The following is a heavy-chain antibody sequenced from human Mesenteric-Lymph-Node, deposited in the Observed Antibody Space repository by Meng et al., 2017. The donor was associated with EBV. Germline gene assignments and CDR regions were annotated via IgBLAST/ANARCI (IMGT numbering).Heavy chain of an antibody. CDR1: GYTLTEPS. D-gene: IGHD4-11*01. Sequence: QVQLVQSGAEVKKPGASVKVACKVSGYTLTEPSMRWVRQAPGKGLEWMGGFDPEDGETIYAQKFQGRVTMTEDPATDTAYMELSSLRSEDTAVYYCARQQLGRDWFDPWGQGTLVTVSS. J-gene: IGHJ5*02. CDR3: ARQQLGRDWFDP. CDR2: FDPEDGET. V-gene: IGHV1-24*01.